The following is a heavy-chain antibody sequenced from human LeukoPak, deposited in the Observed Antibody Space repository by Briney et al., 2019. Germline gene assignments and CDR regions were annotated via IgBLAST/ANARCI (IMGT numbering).Heavy chain of an antibody. V-gene: IGHV4-39*07. CDR3: ARPLPYGDGRPFVY. D-gene: IGHD4-17*01. J-gene: IGHJ4*02. CDR1: GGSISSSSYY. CDR2: INHSGST. Sequence: KPSETLSLTCTVSGGSISSSSYYWGWIRQPPGKGLEWIGEINHSGSTNYNPSLKSRVTISVDTSKNQFSLKLSSVTAADTAVYYCARPLPYGDGRPFVYWGQGTLVTVSS.